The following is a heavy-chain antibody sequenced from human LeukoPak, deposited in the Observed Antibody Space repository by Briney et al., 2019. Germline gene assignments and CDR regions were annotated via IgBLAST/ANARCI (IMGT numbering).Heavy chain of an antibody. CDR2: ISSSSSYI. CDR1: GFTFSSYS. V-gene: IGHV3-21*01. Sequence: GGSLRLSCAASGFTFSSYSMNWFRQAPGKGLEWVSSISSSSSYIYYADSVKGRFTITRDNAKNSLYLEMNSLRAEDTAVYYCAREFVELSHMDVWGKGTTVTVSS. D-gene: IGHD3-10*01. J-gene: IGHJ6*03. CDR3: AREFVELSHMDV.